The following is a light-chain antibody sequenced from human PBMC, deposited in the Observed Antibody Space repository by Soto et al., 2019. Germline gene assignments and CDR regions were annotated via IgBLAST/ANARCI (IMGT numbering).Light chain of an antibody. CDR2: EIN. J-gene: IGLJ7*01. Sequence: QAVVTKEPSLTVSPGGTVTLTSGSSPGTVTSGHYPYWFQLRPGQAPRTLLYEINNKRSWTPARFPGSLLGGKAALTLSGAQPYDEPDYYCLLSFSGPSIFGGGTQLTVL. V-gene: IGLV7-46*01. CDR3: LLSFSGPSI. CDR1: PGTVTSGHY.